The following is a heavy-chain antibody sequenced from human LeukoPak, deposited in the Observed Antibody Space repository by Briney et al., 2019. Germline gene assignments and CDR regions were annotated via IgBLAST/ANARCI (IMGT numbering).Heavy chain of an antibody. Sequence: GGSLRLSCAASGFTFSSYGMHWVRQAPGKGLEWVAVIWYDGSNKYYADSVKGRFTISRDNSKNTLYLQMNSLRPEDTAVYYCARDTDGYNPFYWGQGTLVTVSS. J-gene: IGHJ4*02. V-gene: IGHV3-33*01. CDR1: GFTFSSYG. D-gene: IGHD5-24*01. CDR2: IWYDGSNK. CDR3: ARDTDGYNPFY.